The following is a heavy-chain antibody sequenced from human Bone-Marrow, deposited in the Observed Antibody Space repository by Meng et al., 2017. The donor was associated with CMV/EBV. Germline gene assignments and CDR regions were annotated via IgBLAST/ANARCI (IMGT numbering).Heavy chain of an antibody. CDR1: GFTFSSYS. V-gene: IGHV3-21*04. D-gene: IGHD3-9*01. Sequence: GGSLRLSCAASGFTFSSYSMNWVRQAPGKGLEWVSSISSSSSYIYYADSVKGRFTISRDNAKNSLYLQMNSLRAEDTAVYYCARGHRYDILTGPVMGFAIWGQGQMVNVAS. CDR3: ARGHRYDILTGPVMGFAI. J-gene: IGHJ3*02. CDR2: ISSSSSYI.